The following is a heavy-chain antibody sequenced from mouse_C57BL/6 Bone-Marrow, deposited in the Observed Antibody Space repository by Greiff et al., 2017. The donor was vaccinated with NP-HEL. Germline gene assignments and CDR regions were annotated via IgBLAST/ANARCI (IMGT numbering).Heavy chain of an antibody. CDR2: IFPGSGST. J-gene: IGHJ2*01. V-gene: IGHV1-75*01. CDR3: ARSDYYGPYFDY. CDR1: GYTFTDYY. Sequence: VQLQQSGPELVKPGASVKISCKASGYTFTDYYINWVKQRPGQGLEWIGWIFPGSGSTYYNEKFKGKSTLTVDKSSSTAYLLLRSLTSEDSEVYFCARSDYYGPYFDYWGQGTTLTVSS. D-gene: IGHD1-1*01.